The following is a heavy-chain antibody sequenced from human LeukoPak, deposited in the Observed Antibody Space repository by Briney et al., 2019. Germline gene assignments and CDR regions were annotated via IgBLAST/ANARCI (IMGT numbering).Heavy chain of an antibody. CDR1: GFTFSKYG. Sequence: GGSLRLSCAASGFTFSKYGMHWVRQAPGKGLEWVAVIRHDGRNKYYADSVKGRFTISRDNSKNTLYLQVNSLRAEDTAVYYCARDRGSNDPIDYWGQGTLVTVSS. V-gene: IGHV3-33*01. J-gene: IGHJ4*02. CDR2: IRHDGRNK. D-gene: IGHD2-15*01. CDR3: ARDRGSNDPIDY.